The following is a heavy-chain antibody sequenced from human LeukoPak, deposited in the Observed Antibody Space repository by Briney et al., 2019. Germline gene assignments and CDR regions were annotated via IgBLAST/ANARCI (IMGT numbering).Heavy chain of an antibody. CDR1: GGSISSSSYY. D-gene: IGHD3-10*01. V-gene: IGHV4-39*07. Sequence: SETLSLTCTVSGGSISSSSYYWGWIRQPPGKGLEWIGEINHSGSTNYNPSLKSRVTISVDTSNNQFSLKLSSVTAADTAVYYCARGEITMVRGGWFDPWGQGTLVTVSS. J-gene: IGHJ5*02. CDR3: ARGEITMVRGGWFDP. CDR2: INHSGST.